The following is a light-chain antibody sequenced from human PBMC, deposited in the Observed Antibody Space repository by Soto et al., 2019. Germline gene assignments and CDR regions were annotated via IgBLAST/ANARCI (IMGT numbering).Light chain of an antibody. CDR1: QSVSSN. Sequence: EMVITQCPATLSVSPGERATLSCRASQSVSSNLAWYQQKPGQAPRLLIYGASTRATGIPARFSGSGSGTEFTLTISSLQSEDFAVYSCQQYNNWPPVTFGQGTKVDIK. J-gene: IGKJ1*01. V-gene: IGKV3-15*01. CDR2: GAS. CDR3: QQYNNWPPVT.